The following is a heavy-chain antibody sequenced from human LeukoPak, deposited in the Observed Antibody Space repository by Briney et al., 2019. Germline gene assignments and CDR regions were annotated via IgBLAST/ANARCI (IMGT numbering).Heavy chain of an antibody. J-gene: IGHJ6*02. V-gene: IGHV1-69*04. Sequence: SVKVSCKASGGTFSSYAISWVRQAPGQGLEWMERIIPIFGIANYAQKFQGRVTITADKSTSTAYMELSSLRSEDTAVYYCARVPPPMVRGVTPYYYYGMDVWGQGTTVTVSS. CDR2: IIPIFGIA. CDR1: GGTFSSYA. D-gene: IGHD3-10*01. CDR3: ARVPPPMVRGVTPYYYYGMDV.